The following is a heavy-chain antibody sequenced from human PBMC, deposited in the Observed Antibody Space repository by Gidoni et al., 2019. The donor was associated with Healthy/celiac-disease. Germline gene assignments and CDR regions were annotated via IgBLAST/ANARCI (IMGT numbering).Heavy chain of an antibody. Sequence: QVHLVQSGAEVKKPGASVQVSCQASGYTFTSYYMHWVRQAPGQGLEWMGILNPSGGSTSYAHKFQGRVTMTRDTSTSTVYMELSSLRSEDTAGDYCARGGGRIAAALDYWGQGTLVTVSS. V-gene: IGHV1-46*01. CDR3: ARGGGRIAAALDY. CDR1: GYTFTSYY. D-gene: IGHD6-13*01. J-gene: IGHJ4*02. CDR2: LNPSGGST.